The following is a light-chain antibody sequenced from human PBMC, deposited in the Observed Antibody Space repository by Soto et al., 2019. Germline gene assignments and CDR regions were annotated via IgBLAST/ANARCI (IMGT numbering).Light chain of an antibody. CDR2: DVS. CDR1: SSDVGGYNC. CDR3: CSYAGSYTFV. V-gene: IGLV2-11*01. Sequence: QSALTQPRSVSGSPGQSVTISCTGTSSDVGGYNCVSWYQQHPGKAPKLMIYDVSKRPSGVPDRFSGSKSGNTASLTISGLQAEDEADYYCCSYAGSYTFVFGTGTKVT. J-gene: IGLJ1*01.